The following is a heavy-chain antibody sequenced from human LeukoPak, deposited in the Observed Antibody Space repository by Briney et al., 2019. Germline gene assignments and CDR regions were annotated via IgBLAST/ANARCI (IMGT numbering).Heavy chain of an antibody. CDR1: GFTFSSYG. D-gene: IGHD5-12*01. V-gene: IGHV3-30*18. CDR2: ISYDGSNK. CDR3: AKQPSSGYEFDY. Sequence: PGRSLRLSCAASGFTFSSYGMHWVRQAPGKGLEWVAVISYDGSNKYYADSVKGRFTISRDNSKNTLYLQMNSLRAEDTAVYYWAKQPSSGYEFDYWGQGTLVTVSS. J-gene: IGHJ4*02.